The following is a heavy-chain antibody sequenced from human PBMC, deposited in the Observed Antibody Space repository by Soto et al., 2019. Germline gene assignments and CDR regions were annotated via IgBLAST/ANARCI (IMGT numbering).Heavy chain of an antibody. CDR3: AKDSTVTTSLYSYYYGLDV. D-gene: IGHD4-17*01. Sequence: EVHLLESGGGLVQPGGSLRLSCAASGFTFNNYAMSWVRQAPDKGLEWVSAISGRGGSTYYADSGKGRFTISRDNSKNTLFLQMNSLRAEDTAVYYCAKDSTVTTSLYSYYYGLDVWGQGTTVTVSS. J-gene: IGHJ6*02. V-gene: IGHV3-23*01. CDR2: ISGRGGST. CDR1: GFTFNNYA.